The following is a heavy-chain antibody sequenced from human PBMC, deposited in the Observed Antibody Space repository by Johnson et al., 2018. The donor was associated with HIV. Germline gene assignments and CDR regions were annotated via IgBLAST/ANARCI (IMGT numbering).Heavy chain of an antibody. CDR1: GFTFSSYD. CDR2: ISYDGNNK. J-gene: IGHJ3*02. D-gene: IGHD1-26*01. Sequence: QVQLVESGGGVVQPGRSLRLSCAASGFTFSSYDMHWVRQAPGKGLEWVAVISYDGNNKYYADSVKGRFTISRDNAKNSLYLQMNSLRAEDTAMYYCARDLRLGAIDAFDIWGQGTMVTVSS. V-gene: IGHV3-30-3*01. CDR3: ARDLRLGAIDAFDI.